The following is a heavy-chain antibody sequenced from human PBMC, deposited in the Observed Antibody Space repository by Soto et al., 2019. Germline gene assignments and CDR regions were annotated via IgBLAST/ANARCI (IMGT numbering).Heavy chain of an antibody. Sequence: QVQLVESGGGLVKPGGSLRLSCAASGFTFSDYYMSWIRQAPGKGLEWVSYISSSGSTIYYADSVKGRFTISRDNAKNSLYLQMNSLRAEDTAVYYCAKSSPLRYFDWLPPGGLDYWGQGTLVTVSS. CDR2: ISSSGSTI. CDR1: GFTFSDYY. J-gene: IGHJ4*02. CDR3: AKSSPLRYFDWLPPGGLDY. V-gene: IGHV3-11*01. D-gene: IGHD3-9*01.